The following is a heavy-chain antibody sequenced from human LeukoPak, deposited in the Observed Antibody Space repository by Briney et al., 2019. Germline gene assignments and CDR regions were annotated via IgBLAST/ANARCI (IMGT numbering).Heavy chain of an antibody. J-gene: IGHJ6*02. D-gene: IGHD2-2*02. CDR3: ARHQCSGTRCYNFYFYGMDV. CDR1: GGSITSSIDY. Sequence: SETLSLTCTVSGGSITSSIDYWGWVRQPPGKGLEWIATIYYGTSTQYNPSLKSRVTMSVDTSKNQFSLKLSSMTAADTAVYYCARHQCSGTRCYNFYFYGMDVWGQGTTVTVSS. CDR2: IYYGTST. V-gene: IGHV4-39*01.